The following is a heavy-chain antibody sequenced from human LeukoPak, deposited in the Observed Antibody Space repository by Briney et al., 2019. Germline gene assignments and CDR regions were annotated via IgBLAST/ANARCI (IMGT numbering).Heavy chain of an antibody. J-gene: IGHJ4*02. Sequence: GGSLRLSCAVSGFXFDAYAIHWVRQTPGKGLEWVSLISEDGSSTYYADSVKGRFTISRDNSKNSLYLQLKSLRTEDTALYYCARDGPMAHFDFWGQGTLVTVSS. CDR2: ISEDGSST. CDR1: GFXFDAYA. D-gene: IGHD3-10*01. CDR3: ARDGPMAHFDF. V-gene: IGHV3-43*02.